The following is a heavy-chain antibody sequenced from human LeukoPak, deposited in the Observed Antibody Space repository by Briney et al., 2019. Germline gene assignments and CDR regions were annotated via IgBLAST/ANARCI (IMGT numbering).Heavy chain of an antibody. CDR3: AREFPVAGLAGVY. CDR1: GFTFSSYE. CDR2: ISSSGSTI. J-gene: IGHJ4*02. Sequence: GGSLRLSCAASGFTFSSYEMNWVRQAPGKGLEWVSYISSSGSTIYYADSVKGRFTISRDNAKNSLYLQMNSLRAEDTAVYYCAREFPVAGLAGVYWGQGTLVTVSS. D-gene: IGHD6-19*01. V-gene: IGHV3-48*03.